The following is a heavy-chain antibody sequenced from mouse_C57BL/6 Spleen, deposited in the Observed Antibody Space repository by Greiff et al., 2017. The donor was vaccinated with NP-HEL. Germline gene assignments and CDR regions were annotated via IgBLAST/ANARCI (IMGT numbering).Heavy chain of an antibody. CDR3: ARQGPLPHYAMDY. V-gene: IGHV5-12*01. J-gene: IGHJ4*01. CDR2: ISNGGGST. Sequence: EVQGVESGGGLVQPGGSLKLSCAASGFTFSDYYMYWVRQTPEKRLEWVAYISNGGGSTYYPDTVKGRFTISRDNAKNTLYLQMSRLKSEDTAMYYCARQGPLPHYAMDYWGQGTSVTVSS. CDR1: GFTFSDYY.